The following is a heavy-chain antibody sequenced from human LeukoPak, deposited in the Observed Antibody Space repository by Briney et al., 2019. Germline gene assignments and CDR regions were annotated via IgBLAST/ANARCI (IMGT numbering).Heavy chain of an antibody. CDR3: ARGGHRGYYYDSSGIDY. Sequence: SETLSLTCTVSGYSISSGYYWGWIRQPPGKGLEWIGSIYHSGSTYYNPSLKSRVTISVDTSKNQFSLKLSSVTAADTAVYYCARGGHRGYYYDSSGIDYWGQGTLVTVSS. D-gene: IGHD3-22*01. CDR2: IYHSGST. V-gene: IGHV4-38-2*02. J-gene: IGHJ4*02. CDR1: GYSISSGYY.